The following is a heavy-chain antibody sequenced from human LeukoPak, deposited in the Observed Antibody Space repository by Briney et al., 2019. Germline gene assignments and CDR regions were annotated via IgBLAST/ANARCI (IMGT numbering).Heavy chain of an antibody. CDR1: AHTFTTLD. CDR2: INTNSGNT. D-gene: IGHD2-15*01. Sequence: ASVNLCCNSSAHTFTTLDINWKRQANAQGLEWMGWINTNSGNTGNAQKFQGRVTITSNTSISTANMELSSLGSEDTAVYSGARVDGSPDYW. J-gene: IGHJ4*01. CDR3: ARVDGSPDY. V-gene: IGHV1-8*02.